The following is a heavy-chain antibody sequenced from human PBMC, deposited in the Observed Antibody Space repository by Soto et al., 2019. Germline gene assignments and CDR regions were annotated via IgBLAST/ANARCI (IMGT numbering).Heavy chain of an antibody. CDR1: GYTFTTYW. CDR2: IDPSDSYT. CDR3: ACPRQDYGDRVSDY. V-gene: IGHV5-10-1*01. D-gene: IGHD2-21*02. J-gene: IGHJ4*01. Sequence: PGESLKISCQGSGYTFTTYWITWVRQMPGRGLEWMGRIDPSDSYTNYSPSFQGHVTISADKSTNTAYLEWRSLKASDSAIYYCACPRQDYGDRVSDYRGPGTLVPVSP.